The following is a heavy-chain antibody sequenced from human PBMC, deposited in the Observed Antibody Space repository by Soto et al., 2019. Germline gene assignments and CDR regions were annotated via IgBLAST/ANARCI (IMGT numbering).Heavy chain of an antibody. CDR2: ISDSGGIT. D-gene: IGHD6-6*01. J-gene: IGHJ3*02. Sequence: GGSLRLSCAASGFAFSSHPMSWVRQAPEKGLEWVSGISDSGGITYNADSVKGRFTIFRDNSKNTLYLQMNSLRAEDTAVYYCARRAIGSSRAFDIWGQGTMVTVSS. CDR3: ARRAIGSSRAFDI. CDR1: GFAFSSHP. V-gene: IGHV3-23*01.